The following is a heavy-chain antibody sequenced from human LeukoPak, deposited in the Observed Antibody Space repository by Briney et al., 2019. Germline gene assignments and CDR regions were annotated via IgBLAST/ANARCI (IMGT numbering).Heavy chain of an antibody. CDR2: IYYSGST. CDR3: ARGRSSGCYDC. CDR1: GXSISSYY. D-gene: IGHD6-19*01. Sequence: SETLSLTCTVSGXSISSYYWSWIRQPPGKGLEWIGYIYYSGSTNYNPSLKSRVTISVDTSKNQFSLKLTSVTAADTAVYYCARGRSSGCYDCWGQGTLVTVSS. V-gene: IGHV4-59*01. J-gene: IGHJ4*02.